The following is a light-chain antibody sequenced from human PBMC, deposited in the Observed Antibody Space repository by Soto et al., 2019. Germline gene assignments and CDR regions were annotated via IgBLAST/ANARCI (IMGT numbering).Light chain of an antibody. V-gene: IGLV1-40*01. Sequence: QSVLTQPPSVSGAPGQRVTIYCTGSSSNIGAGYDVHWYQQLPGTAPKLLIYGNSKRPSGVPDRFSGSKSGTSASLAITGLQAEDEADYYCQSYDSSLSGFYVFVTGTKVTVL. CDR2: GNS. CDR1: SSNIGAGYD. CDR3: QSYDSSLSGFYV. J-gene: IGLJ1*01.